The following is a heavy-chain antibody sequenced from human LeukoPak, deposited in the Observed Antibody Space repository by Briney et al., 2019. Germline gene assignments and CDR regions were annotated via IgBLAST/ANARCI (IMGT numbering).Heavy chain of an antibody. Sequence: HPGGSLRLSCAASGFTFSSYGMHWVRQAPGKGMEWVAVVSNDGSNEYYADSVKGRFAISRDNSKNTVYLQMNSLRGEDTAVYYCARDSASTPLDYWGQGTLVTVSS. D-gene: IGHD1-26*01. J-gene: IGHJ4*02. CDR1: GFTFSSYG. V-gene: IGHV3-33*01. CDR3: ARDSASTPLDY. CDR2: VSNDGSNE.